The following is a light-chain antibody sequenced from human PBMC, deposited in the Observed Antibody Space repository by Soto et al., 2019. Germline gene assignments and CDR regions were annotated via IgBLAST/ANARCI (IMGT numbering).Light chain of an antibody. CDR2: DAS. CDR1: QNIGNL. Sequence: DIEMTQSPSTLSASVGDRFTVTFRASQNIGNLLAWYQQKPGKAPNLLISDASNLEIGVPSRFSGSGSETEFTLTISSLQPEDFATYYCQQRHSYPITFGQGTRLEI. V-gene: IGKV1-5*01. J-gene: IGKJ5*01. CDR3: QQRHSYPIT.